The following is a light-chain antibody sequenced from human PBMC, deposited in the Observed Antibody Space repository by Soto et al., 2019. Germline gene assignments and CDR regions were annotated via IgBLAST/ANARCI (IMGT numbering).Light chain of an antibody. V-gene: IGKV1-9*01. CDR2: AAS. J-gene: IGKJ4*01. Sequence: DIQMTQSPSSLSASVGDRVTITCRASQRISSYLNWYQQKPGKAPKVLIYAASTLQSGVPSRFSGSGSGTDFTLTISSLQPEDFATYYCQQLNTYPVTFGGGTKVDIK. CDR1: QRISSY. CDR3: QQLNTYPVT.